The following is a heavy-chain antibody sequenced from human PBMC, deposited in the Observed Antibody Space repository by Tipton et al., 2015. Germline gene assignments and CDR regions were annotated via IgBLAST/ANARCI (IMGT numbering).Heavy chain of an antibody. CDR3: AGIPTVGATSF. Sequence: SLRLSCVGSGFTFGSYWMHWVRQAPGKGLAWVAHIKFDGSQAIYADSVKGRFTISRDNSRRTVFLHMNTLRDEDMGVYYCAGIPTVGATSFWGQGTLVTVSS. D-gene: IGHD1-26*01. CDR1: GFTFGSYW. V-gene: IGHV3-74*01. J-gene: IGHJ4*02. CDR2: IKFDGSQA.